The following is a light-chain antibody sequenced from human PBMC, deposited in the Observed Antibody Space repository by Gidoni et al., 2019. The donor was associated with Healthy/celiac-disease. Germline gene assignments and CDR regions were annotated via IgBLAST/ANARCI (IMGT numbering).Light chain of an antibody. V-gene: IGKV1-5*03. CDR1: QSISSW. CDR3: QQYNSWT. J-gene: IGKJ1*01. CDR2: KAS. Sequence: DIQMTQSPSTLSASVGDRVTITCRASQSISSWLAWYQQKPGKAPKLLLYKASSLESGVPSRFSGSGSGTEFTLTISSLQPDDFATYYCQQYNSWTFXQXTKVEIK.